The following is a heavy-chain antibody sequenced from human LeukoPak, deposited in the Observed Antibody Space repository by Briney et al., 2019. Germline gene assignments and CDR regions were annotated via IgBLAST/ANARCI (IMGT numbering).Heavy chain of an antibody. CDR3: ARDQGYDSSGYALDY. CDR1: GFTFSSYA. V-gene: IGHV3-30-3*01. D-gene: IGHD3-22*01. J-gene: IGHJ4*02. CDR2: ISYDGSNK. Sequence: GRSLRLSCAASGFTFSSYAMNWVRQAPGKGLEWVAVISYDGSNKYYADSVKGRFTISRDNSKNTLYLRMNSLRAEDTSVYYCARDQGYDSSGYALDYWGQGTLVTVSS.